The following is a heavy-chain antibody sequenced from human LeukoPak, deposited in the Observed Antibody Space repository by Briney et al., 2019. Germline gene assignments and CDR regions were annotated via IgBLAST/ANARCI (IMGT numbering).Heavy chain of an antibody. CDR3: ARGAVGYCTNGVCPPLYYFDY. CDR2: INPNSGGT. V-gene: IGHV1-2*02. D-gene: IGHD2-8*01. CDR1: GYTFTSYD. J-gene: IGHJ4*02. Sequence: GASVKVSCKASGYTFTSYDINWVRQATGQGLEWKGWINPNSGGTNYAQKFQGRVTMTRDTSISTAYMELSRLRSDDTAVYYCARGAVGYCTNGVCPPLYYFDYWGQGTLVTVSS.